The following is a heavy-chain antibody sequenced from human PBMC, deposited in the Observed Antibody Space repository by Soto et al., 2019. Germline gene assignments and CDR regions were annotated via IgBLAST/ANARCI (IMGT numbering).Heavy chain of an antibody. Sequence: QVQLQESGPGLLKPLETLSLTCTVSGVSLNSGHYYWVWIRQSPGKGLAWIASIYYDESTYYNPSLKSRVTISTDKPKNQFSLTLKSVTAADTAVYYCGKVLIGATRHTDVYPWGQGALVTVSS. J-gene: IGHJ5*02. CDR1: GVSLNSGHYY. CDR2: IYYDEST. CDR3: GKVLIGATRHTDVYP. D-gene: IGHD2-15*01. V-gene: IGHV4-39*01.